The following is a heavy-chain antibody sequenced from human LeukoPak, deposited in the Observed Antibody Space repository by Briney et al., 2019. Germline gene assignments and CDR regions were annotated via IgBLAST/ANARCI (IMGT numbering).Heavy chain of an antibody. Sequence: GESLKISCEGSGYSFTSHWIAWVRQMPGKSLEWMGIIYPGDSDTISNPSFQGQVTISGDKSISIAYLQWISLKASDTAMYYCARHQSVGGSSPFDYWGQGTLVTVSS. CDR2: IYPGDSDT. J-gene: IGHJ4*02. CDR1: GYSFTSHW. V-gene: IGHV5-51*01. D-gene: IGHD1-26*01. CDR3: ARHQSVGGSSPFDY.